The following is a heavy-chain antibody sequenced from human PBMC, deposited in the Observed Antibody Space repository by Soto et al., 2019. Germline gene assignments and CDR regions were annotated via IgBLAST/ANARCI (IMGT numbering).Heavy chain of an antibody. CDR1: GFTFSSYA. D-gene: IGHD3-22*01. Sequence: VGSLRLSCAASGFTFSSYAMSWFRQAPGKGLEWVSAISGSGGSTYYADSVKGRFTISRDNSKTTVYLQMNSLRVEDTAVYYCAKDDDTSSHYCILDVRGQGTLVTVSS. J-gene: IGHJ4*02. V-gene: IGHV3-23*01. CDR2: ISGSGGST. CDR3: AKDDDTSSHYCILDV.